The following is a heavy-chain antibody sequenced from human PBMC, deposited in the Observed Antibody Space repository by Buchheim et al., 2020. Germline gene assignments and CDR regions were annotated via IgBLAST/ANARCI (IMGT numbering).Heavy chain of an antibody. J-gene: IGHJ4*02. V-gene: IGHV3-7*01. D-gene: IGHD1-26*01. CDR3: AREDLVPVELIDY. CDR2: INQDGRER. Sequence: EVQLVESGGGLVQPGGSLRLSCAVSGFTFTNYWMSWVRQAPGKGLEWVADINQDGRERYYVASVEGRLSISRDNSKYFLYLKINSLRDEDTAVYYCAREDLVPVELIDYWGQGTL. CDR1: GFTFTNYW.